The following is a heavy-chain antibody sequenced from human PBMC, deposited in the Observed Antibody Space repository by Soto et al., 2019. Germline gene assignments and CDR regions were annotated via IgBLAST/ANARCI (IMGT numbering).Heavy chain of an antibody. Sequence: PSETLSLTCTVSGGSISSTSYYWGWIRQSPGKGLEWIGSIFYSGNTFYNPSLKSRLTISVDKSKNQFSLKLSSVTAADTAVYYCARSYAWIQLWDYWGQGTLVTVSS. V-gene: IGHV4-39*07. CDR2: IFYSGNT. CDR1: GGSISSTSYY. CDR3: ARSYAWIQLWDY. D-gene: IGHD5-18*01. J-gene: IGHJ4*02.